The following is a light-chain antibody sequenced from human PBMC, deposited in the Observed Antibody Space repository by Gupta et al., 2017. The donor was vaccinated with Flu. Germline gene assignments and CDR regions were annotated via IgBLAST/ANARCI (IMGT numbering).Light chain of an antibody. CDR1: QSRVNNNGNNY. CDR3: KQVKTCPYA. J-gene: IGKJ2*01. CDR2: KGS. Sequence: VTLGEPAAIYCRSSQSRVNNNGNNYLTWFQQRPGQSPRRLIYKGSNRHCGVPDRFSGSGSGTEFTLKISRVEADDVGVYYCKQVKTCPYAFGQGTKLEIE. V-gene: IGKV2-30*01.